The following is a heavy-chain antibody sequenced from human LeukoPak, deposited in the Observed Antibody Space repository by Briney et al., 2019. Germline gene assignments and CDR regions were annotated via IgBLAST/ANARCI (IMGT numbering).Heavy chain of an antibody. V-gene: IGHV3-53*01. D-gene: IGHD5-18*01. Sequence: TGGSLRLSCAASGFTVSTNYMNWVRQAPGKGLEWVSVFYSGGSTYYADSVKGRFTISRDNSKNTLYLQMNSLRAEDTAVYYCARLQLWVYIDYWGQGTLVTVSS. CDR2: FYSGGST. CDR3: ARLQLWVYIDY. J-gene: IGHJ4*02. CDR1: GFTVSTNY.